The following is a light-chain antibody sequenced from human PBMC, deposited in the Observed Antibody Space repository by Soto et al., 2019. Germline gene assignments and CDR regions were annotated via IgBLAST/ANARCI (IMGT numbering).Light chain of an antibody. CDR3: LQDYNYPRT. J-gene: IGKJ1*01. CDR1: QDVRNE. Sequence: AIQMTQSPSSLSAFVGDRVTITCRASQDVRNELGWYQQKPGKAPKLLMYAASTSQSGVPSRFSGSGSGTDFTLTISSLQPEDSVTYYCLQDYNYPRTFGQGTKVEI. V-gene: IGKV1-6*01. CDR2: AAS.